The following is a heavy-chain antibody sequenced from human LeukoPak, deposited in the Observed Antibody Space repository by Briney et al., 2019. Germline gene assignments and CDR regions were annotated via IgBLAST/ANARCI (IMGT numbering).Heavy chain of an antibody. CDR1: GGSISNYY. Sequence: SETLSLTCTVSGGSISNYYWSWIRQPPGKGLEWIGYILYSGGTNYNPSLKSRVTISVDTSKKQFSLKLSSVTAADTAVYYCAREIANWFDPWGQGTLVTVSS. J-gene: IGHJ5*02. CDR3: AREIANWFDP. CDR2: ILYSGGT. V-gene: IGHV4-59*01.